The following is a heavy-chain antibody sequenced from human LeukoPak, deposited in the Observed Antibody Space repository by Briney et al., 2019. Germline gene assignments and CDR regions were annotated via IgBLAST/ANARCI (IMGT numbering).Heavy chain of an antibody. D-gene: IGHD3-3*01. Sequence: SETLSLTCTVSGGSISSGGYYWSWIRQPPGKGLEWIGEINHSGSTNYNPSLKSRVTISVDTSKNQFSLKLSSVTAADTAVYYCARVPHRRFLEWFLDYWGQGTLVTVSS. CDR2: INHSGST. CDR1: GGSISSGGYY. V-gene: IGHV4-39*01. CDR3: ARVPHRRFLEWFLDY. J-gene: IGHJ4*02.